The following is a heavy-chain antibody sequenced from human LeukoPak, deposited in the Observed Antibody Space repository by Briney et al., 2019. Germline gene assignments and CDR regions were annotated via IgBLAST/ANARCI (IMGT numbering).Heavy chain of an antibody. CDR3: ARLMGYCGSTSCHPGWFDP. CDR2: INPNSGGT. J-gene: IGHJ5*02. D-gene: IGHD2-2*01. Sequence: ASVKVSCKASGYTFTGYYMHWVRQAPGQGLEWMGWINPNSGGTNYAQKFQGRVTMTRDTSISTAYMELSRLRSDDTAVYYCARLMGYCGSTSCHPGWFDPWGQGTLVTVSS. V-gene: IGHV1-2*02. CDR1: GYTFTGYY.